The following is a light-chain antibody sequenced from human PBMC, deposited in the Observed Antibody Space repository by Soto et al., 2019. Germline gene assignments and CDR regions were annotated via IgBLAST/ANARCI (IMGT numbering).Light chain of an antibody. V-gene: IGKV3-20*01. J-gene: IGKJ4*01. CDR1: QSLTNNY. CDR2: AAS. CDR3: QQYGSSLPVT. Sequence: EIVLTQSPDTLSLSPGERATLSCRASQSLTNNYLAWYQQKPGQAPRLLIYAASSRATGIPDRFSGSGSETDFTLTISRLEPEDFAVYYCQQYGSSLPVTFGGGTNVEIK.